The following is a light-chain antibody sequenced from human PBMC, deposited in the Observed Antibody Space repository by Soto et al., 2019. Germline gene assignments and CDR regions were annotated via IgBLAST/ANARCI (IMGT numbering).Light chain of an antibody. CDR3: KQRSNWIT. J-gene: IGKJ5*01. Sequence: EILLTQSPATLSLSPGERATLSCRASQSINKYLAWFQQKPGQAPRLLIYDASNRATGIQGRFSGSGSGTDFTLTIKSLEPEDFAVYYCKQRSNWITCGQGTRLEIK. CDR1: QSINKY. V-gene: IGKV3-11*01. CDR2: DAS.